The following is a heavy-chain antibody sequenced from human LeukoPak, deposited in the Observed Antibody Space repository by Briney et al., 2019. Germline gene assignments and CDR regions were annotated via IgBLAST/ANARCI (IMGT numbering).Heavy chain of an antibody. CDR1: GYSFTNYG. D-gene: IGHD6-6*01. V-gene: IGHV1-18*01. CDR2: ISGYNSKT. J-gene: IGHJ6*03. Sequence: ASVRVSSKTSGYSFTNYGITGVRQAPGQGLEWMGWISGYNSKTFYARKFQGRVTMTTATSTSTGYMEQRSLRSDNTGVYYCAREGLRSIAARRGTRDYMDVWGKGTTVIVSS. CDR3: AREGLRSIAARRGTRDYMDV.